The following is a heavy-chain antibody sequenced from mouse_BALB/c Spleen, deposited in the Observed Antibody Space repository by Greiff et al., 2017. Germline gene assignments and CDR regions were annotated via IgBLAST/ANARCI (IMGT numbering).Heavy chain of an antibody. CDR1: GYTFTSYV. CDR3: AREGFTTVVGGAMDY. J-gene: IGHJ4*01. V-gene: IGHV1-14*01. D-gene: IGHD1-1*01. Sequence: EVQLQQSGPELVKPGASVKMSCKASGYTFTSYVMHWVKQKPGQGLEWIGYINPYNDGTKYNEKFKGKATLTSDKSSSTAYMELSSLTSEDSAVYYCAREGFTTVVGGAMDYWGQGTSVTVSS. CDR2: INPYNDGT.